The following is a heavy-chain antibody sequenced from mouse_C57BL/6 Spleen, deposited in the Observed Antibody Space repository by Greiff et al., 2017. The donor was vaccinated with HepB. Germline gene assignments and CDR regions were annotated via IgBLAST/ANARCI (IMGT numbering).Heavy chain of an antibody. J-gene: IGHJ1*03. V-gene: IGHV1-47*01. CDR1: GYTFTTYP. CDR3: ARGTGLRYWYFDV. D-gene: IGHD4-1*01. CDR2: FHPYNDDT. Sequence: VHLVESGAELVKPGASVKMSCKASGYTFTTYPIEWMKQNHGKSLEWIGNFHPYNDDTKYNEKFKGKATLTVEKSSSTVYLELSRLTSDDSAVYYCARGTGLRYWYFDVWGTGTTVTVSS.